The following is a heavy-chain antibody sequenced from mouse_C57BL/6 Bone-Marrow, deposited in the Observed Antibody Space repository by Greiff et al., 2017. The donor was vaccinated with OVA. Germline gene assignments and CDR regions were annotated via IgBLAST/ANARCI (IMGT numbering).Heavy chain of an antibody. CDR2: ISYDGSN. J-gene: IGHJ1*03. CDR1: GYSITSGYY. CDR3: ARDRGGTWDCYFDV. Sequence: EVQLVESGPGLVKPSQSLSLTCSVTGYSITSGYYWNWIRQFPGNKLEWMGYISYDGSNNYNPSLKNRISITRDTSKNQFFLKLNSVTTEDTATYYCARDRGGTWDCYFDVWGTGTTVTVSS. D-gene: IGHD4-1*01. V-gene: IGHV3-6*01.